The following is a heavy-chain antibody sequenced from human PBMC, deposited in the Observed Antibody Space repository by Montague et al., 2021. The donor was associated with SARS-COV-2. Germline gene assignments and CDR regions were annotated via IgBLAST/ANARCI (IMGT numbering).Heavy chain of an antibody. CDR3: ARDAGGNFPTSFDY. J-gene: IGHJ4*02. V-gene: IGHV3-53*01. Sequence: SLRISCAASGFTVSSNYMSWVRQAPGKGLEWVSVIYSGGSTYYADSVKGRFTISRDNSKNTLYLQMNSLRAEDTAVYYCARDAGGNFPTSFDYWGQGTLVTVSS. CDR2: IYSGGST. D-gene: IGHD4-23*01. CDR1: GFTVSSNY.